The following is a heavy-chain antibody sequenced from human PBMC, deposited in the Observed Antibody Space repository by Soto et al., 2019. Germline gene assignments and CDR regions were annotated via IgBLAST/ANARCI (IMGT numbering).Heavy chain of an antibody. CDR1: GFTFSSYA. D-gene: IGHD3-22*01. CDR2: ISSNGGST. J-gene: IGHJ6*02. CDR3: VRGYYDSSGYYYLGPYGMDV. V-gene: IGHV3-64D*08. Sequence: PGGSLRLSCSASGFTFSSYAMHWVRQAPGKGLEFVSAISSNGGSTYYADSVKGRFAISRDNSKNTLYLQMSSLRAEDTAVYYCVRGYYDSSGYYYLGPYGMDVWGQGTTVTVSS.